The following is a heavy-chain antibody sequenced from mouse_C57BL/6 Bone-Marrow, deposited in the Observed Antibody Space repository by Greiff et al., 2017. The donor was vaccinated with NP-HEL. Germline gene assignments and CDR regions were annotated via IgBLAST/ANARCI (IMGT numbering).Heavy chain of an antibody. D-gene: IGHD1-1*01. CDR3: ARYGRSYGWYFDV. CDR2: INPGSGGT. Sequence: QVQLQQSGAELVRPGTSVKVSCKASGYAFTNYLIEWVKQRPGQGLEWIGVINPGSGGTNYNEKFKGKATLTADKSSSTAYMQLSSLTSEDSAVYFGARYGRSYGWYFDVWGTGTTVTVSS. J-gene: IGHJ1*03. CDR1: GYAFTNYL. V-gene: IGHV1-54*01.